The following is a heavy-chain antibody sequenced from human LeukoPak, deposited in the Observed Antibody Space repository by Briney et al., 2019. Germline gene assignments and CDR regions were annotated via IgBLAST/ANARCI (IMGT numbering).Heavy chain of an antibody. CDR2: IIHIFATA. CDR3: ARPRYCSGGDCCNNFDY. D-gene: IGHD2-15*01. J-gene: IGHJ4*02. Sequence: AASVKVSCKASGGTFSSYIISWVRQAPGQGLEWMGGIIHIFATAKYAQKFQGRVTITADESTSTAYMELSSMRSEDTAVYCCARPRYCSGGDCCNNFDYWGQGTLVTVSS. V-gene: IGHV1-69*13. CDR1: GGTFSSYI.